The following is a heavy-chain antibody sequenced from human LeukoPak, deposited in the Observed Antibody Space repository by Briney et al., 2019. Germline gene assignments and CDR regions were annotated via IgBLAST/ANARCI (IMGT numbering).Heavy chain of an antibody. CDR1: GYTFTGYY. D-gene: IGHD6-19*01. Sequence: GASVKVSCKASGYTFTGYYMHWVRQAPGQGLEWMGWINPSSGGTNYAQKFQGRVTMTRDTSISTAYMELSRLRSDDTAVYYCARVIAVAQGDWFDPWGQGTLITVSS. V-gene: IGHV1-2*02. CDR2: INPSSGGT. J-gene: IGHJ5*02. CDR3: ARVIAVAQGDWFDP.